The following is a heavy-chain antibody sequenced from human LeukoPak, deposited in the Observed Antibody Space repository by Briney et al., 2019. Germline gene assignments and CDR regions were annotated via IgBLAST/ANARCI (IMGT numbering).Heavy chain of an antibody. D-gene: IGHD3-3*01. CDR1: GFTFSSYA. CDR3: ARGQFLEWLLQDY. Sequence: GGSLRLSCAASGFTFSSYAMHWVRQAPGKGLEYVSAISSNGGSTYYANSVKGRFTISRDNSKNTLHLQMGSLRAEDMAVYYCARGQFLEWLLQDYWGQGTLVTVSS. V-gene: IGHV3-64*01. CDR2: ISSNGGST. J-gene: IGHJ4*02.